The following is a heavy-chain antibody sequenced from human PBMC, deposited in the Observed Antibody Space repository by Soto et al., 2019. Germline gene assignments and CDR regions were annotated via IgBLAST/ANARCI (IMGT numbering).Heavy chain of an antibody. CDR1: GGSISSGGYY. CDR3: ARGGRWVTTVSPPFDY. Sequence: QVQLQESGPGLVKPSQTLSLTCTVSGGSISSGGYYWSWIRQHPGKGLEWIGYIYYSGSTYYNPSLQSRVTVSVDTSKTRFSLKLSSVTAADTAVYYCARGGRWVTTVSPPFDYWGQGTLVTVSS. CDR2: IYYSGST. J-gene: IGHJ4*02. V-gene: IGHV4-31*03. D-gene: IGHD2-21*02.